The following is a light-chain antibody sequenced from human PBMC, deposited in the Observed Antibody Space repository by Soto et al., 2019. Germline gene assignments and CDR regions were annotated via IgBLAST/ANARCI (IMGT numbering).Light chain of an antibody. CDR2: EVS. V-gene: IGLV2-14*01. CDR1: SSDVGGYNY. J-gene: IGLJ2*01. CDR3: SSYTSINTLV. Sequence: QSVLTQPASVSGSPGQSITISCTGTSSDVGGYNYVSWHQQHPGKAPKLMIYEVSNRPSGVSNRFSGSKSGNTASLTISGLQAEDEADYYCSSYTSINTLVFGGGTQLTVL.